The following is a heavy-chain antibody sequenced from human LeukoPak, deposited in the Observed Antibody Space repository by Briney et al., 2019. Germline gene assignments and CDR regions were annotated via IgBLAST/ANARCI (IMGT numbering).Heavy chain of an antibody. J-gene: IGHJ4*02. V-gene: IGHV4-38-2*02. CDR2: INHSGST. CDR3: ARHPLVGANFDY. CDR1: GYSISSGYY. Sequence: SETLSLTCTVSGYSISSGYYWGWIRQPPGKGLEWIGEINHSGSTNYNPSLKSRVTISVDTSKNQISLKLTSLTAADTAVYHCARHPLVGANFDYWGQGSLVTVSS. D-gene: IGHD1-26*01.